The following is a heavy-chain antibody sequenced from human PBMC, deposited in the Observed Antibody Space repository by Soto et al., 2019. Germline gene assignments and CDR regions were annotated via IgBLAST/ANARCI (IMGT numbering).Heavy chain of an antibody. V-gene: IGHV3-53*01. J-gene: IGHJ6*02. Sequence: EVQLVESGGGLIKPGGSLRFSCAGPGFIVIGNNLGWFRQPPGKGLEGVSSTYSGGLTYYADSMKGRFTISRDNSKNTLYLQMSSLRADDTAVYYCARDYNTNDYSYYGMDVWGQGTTVTVSS. CDR3: ARDYNTNDYSYYGMDV. CDR1: GFIVIGNN. D-gene: IGHD1-1*01. CDR2: TYSGGLT.